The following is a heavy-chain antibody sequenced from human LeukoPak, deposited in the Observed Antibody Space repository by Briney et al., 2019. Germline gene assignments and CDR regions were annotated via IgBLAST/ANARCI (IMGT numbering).Heavy chain of an antibody. Sequence: PGGSLRLSCAASGSTFSNSWMNWVRQAPGKGLVWVSRIRGDGSNAIYADSVKGRFTISRDNAKNTVHLQMYSLRAEDTAVYYCARDWYYSLDYWGQGALVTVSS. D-gene: IGHD2-8*01. CDR1: GSTFSNSW. CDR3: ARDWYYSLDY. CDR2: IRGDGSNA. J-gene: IGHJ4*02. V-gene: IGHV3-74*01.